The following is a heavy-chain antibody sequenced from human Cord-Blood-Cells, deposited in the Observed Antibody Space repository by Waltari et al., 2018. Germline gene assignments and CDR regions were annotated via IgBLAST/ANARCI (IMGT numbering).Heavy chain of an antibody. CDR2: INPNSGGT. J-gene: IGHJ4*02. CDR1: GYTFTAYH. Sequence: QVQLVQSGAEVKKPGASVKVSCQASGYTFTAYHLHWVRQAPGQGLEWMGWINPNSGGTNYAQKFQGRVTMTRDTSISTAYMELSRLRSDDTAVYYCARGEYSSSSYVDYWGQGTLVTVSS. D-gene: IGHD6-6*01. V-gene: IGHV1-2*02. CDR3: ARGEYSSSSYVDY.